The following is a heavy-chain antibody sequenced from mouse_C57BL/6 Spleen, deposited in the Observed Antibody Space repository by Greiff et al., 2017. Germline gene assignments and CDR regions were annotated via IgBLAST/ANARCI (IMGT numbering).Heavy chain of an antibody. CDR1: GYTFTSYW. J-gene: IGHJ4*01. CDR2: IDPSDSYT. CDR3: ARAGGSTGYEAMDY. D-gene: IGHD3-2*02. V-gene: IGHV1-69*01. Sequence: VQLQQPGAELVMPGASVKLSCKASGYTFTSYWMHWVKQRPGQGLEWIGEIDPSDSYTNYNQKFKGKTTLTVDKSSSTAYMQLSSLRSEDSAVYCCARAGGSTGYEAMDYWGQGTSVTVSS.